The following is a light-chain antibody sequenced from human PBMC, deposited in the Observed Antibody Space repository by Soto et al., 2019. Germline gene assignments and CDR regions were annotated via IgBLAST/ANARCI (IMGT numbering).Light chain of an antibody. CDR3: QSYDSSLSAAV. CDR1: TSNIGAGYD. Sequence: QPVLTQPPSVSGAPGQKVIISCTGSTSNIGAGYDVHWYQQLPGTAPKRLIYSNSNRPSGVPDRLSGSKSGTSASLAITGLQVEDEADYYCQSYDSSLSAAVFGGGTKLTVL. V-gene: IGLV1-40*01. CDR2: SNS. J-gene: IGLJ3*02.